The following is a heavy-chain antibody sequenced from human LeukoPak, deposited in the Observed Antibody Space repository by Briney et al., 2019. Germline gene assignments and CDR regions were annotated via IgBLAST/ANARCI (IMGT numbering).Heavy chain of an antibody. CDR3: ARDKDGGLDDAFDI. J-gene: IGHJ3*02. Sequence: ASVKVSCKASGYTFTSYGISWVRQAPGQGLEWMGWITAYNGNTNYAQKFQGRVTMTTDTSTSTAYMELRSLRSDDTAVYYCARDKDGGLDDAFDIWGQGTMVTVSS. CDR1: GYTFTSYG. V-gene: IGHV1-18*01. D-gene: IGHD4-23*01. CDR2: ITAYNGNT.